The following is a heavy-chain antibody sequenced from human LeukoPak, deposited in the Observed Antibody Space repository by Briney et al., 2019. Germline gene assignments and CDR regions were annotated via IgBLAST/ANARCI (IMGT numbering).Heavy chain of an antibody. CDR3: ARDVSAVPGTVNY. CDR2: IKQDGSEK. J-gene: IGHJ4*02. Sequence: GGSLRLSCAASGFTFSSYWVTWVRQAPGKGLEWVANIKQDGSEKYYVDSVKGRFTISRDNANNSLYLQMNSLRDEDTAVYYCARDVSAVPGTVNYWGQGTLVTVSS. CDR1: GFTFSSYW. D-gene: IGHD6-19*01. V-gene: IGHV3-7*01.